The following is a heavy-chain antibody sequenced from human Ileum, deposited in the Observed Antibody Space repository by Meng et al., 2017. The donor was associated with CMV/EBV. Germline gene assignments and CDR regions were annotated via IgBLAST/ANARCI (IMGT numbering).Heavy chain of an antibody. V-gene: IGHV2-5*02. CDR1: SLNSSPVG. Sequence: SLNSSPVGVGWIRQPTGKALEWLAFIYWDDDKRYNPSLRNRLTITKDVPRNQVVLTMTNIDPADTATYYCVHRKDYGGNWNGGSADFWGQGALVTVSS. D-gene: IGHD1-1*01. CDR2: IYWDDDK. J-gene: IGHJ4*02. CDR3: VHRKDYGGNWNGGSADF.